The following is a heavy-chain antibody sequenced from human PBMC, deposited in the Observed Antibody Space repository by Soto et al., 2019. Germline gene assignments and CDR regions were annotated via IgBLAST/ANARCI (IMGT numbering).Heavy chain of an antibody. V-gene: IGHV3-7*01. Sequence: EVQLLESGGGLVQPGGSLRLSCAASGFTFSSYAMSWVRQAPGKGLEWVANIKLDGSEKYYVDSVKGRFTISRDNAKNSLYLQMNSLRAEDTAVYYCARDVETGVDYFDYWGQGTLVTVSS. CDR2: IKLDGSEK. CDR3: ARDVETGVDYFDY. CDR1: GFTFSSYA. J-gene: IGHJ4*02. D-gene: IGHD7-27*01.